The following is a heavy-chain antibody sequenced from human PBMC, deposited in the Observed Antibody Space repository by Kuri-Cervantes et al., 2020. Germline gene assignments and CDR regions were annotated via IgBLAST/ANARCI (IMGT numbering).Heavy chain of an antibody. CDR1: GGSFSGYY. CDR3: AKDLSIMITFGGVREDY. D-gene: IGHD3-16*01. V-gene: IGHV4-34*01. CDR2: INHSGST. J-gene: IGHJ4*02. Sequence: SQTLSLTCAVYGGSFSGYYWSWIRQPPGKGLEWIGEINHSGSTNYNPSLKSRVTISVDTSKNQFSLKLSSVTAADTAVYYCAKDLSIMITFGGVREDYWGQGTLVTVSS.